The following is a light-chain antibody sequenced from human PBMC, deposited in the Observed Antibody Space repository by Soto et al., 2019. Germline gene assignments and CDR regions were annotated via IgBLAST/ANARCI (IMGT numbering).Light chain of an antibody. CDR2: GAS. CDR3: QQYSSSPSIT. J-gene: IGKJ5*01. Sequence: TTCESALSLYPGARASPPGGAIQSVSSGYLAWYQQKPGQAPRLLIYGASTRATGIPDRFSGSGSGTDFTLTISRLEPEDFAVYYCQQYSSSPSITFGQGTRLEV. CDR1: QSVSSGY. V-gene: IGKV3-20*01.